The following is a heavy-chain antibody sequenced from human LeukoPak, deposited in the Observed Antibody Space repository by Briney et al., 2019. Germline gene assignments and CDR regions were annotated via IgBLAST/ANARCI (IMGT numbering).Heavy chain of an antibody. V-gene: IGHV4-4*09. CDR3: ARGGPTGALDDNWFDP. Sequence: PSETLSLTCTVSGGSIRRSYWSWIRQPPGRGLEWIGYFYLSGSNYNPFLKSRVTMSLDTSKNQFSLRLSPVTAADTAVYYCARGGPTGALDDNWFDPWGQGTLVTVSS. J-gene: IGHJ5*02. CDR1: GGSIRRSY. D-gene: IGHD4-11*01. CDR2: FYLSGS.